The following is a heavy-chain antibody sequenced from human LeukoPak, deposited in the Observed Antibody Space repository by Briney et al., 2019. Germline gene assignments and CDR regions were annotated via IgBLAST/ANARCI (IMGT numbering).Heavy chain of an antibody. D-gene: IGHD5-12*01. J-gene: IGHJ4*02. Sequence: ASVKVSCKASGYTFTGYYMHWVRQAPGQGLEWMGWINPNSGGTNYAQKFQGRVTMTRDTSISTAYMELSRLRSDDTAVYYCARDRSRMVATGDYWGRGTLVTVSS. CDR3: ARDRSRMVATGDY. CDR1: GYTFTGYY. V-gene: IGHV1-2*02. CDR2: INPNSGGT.